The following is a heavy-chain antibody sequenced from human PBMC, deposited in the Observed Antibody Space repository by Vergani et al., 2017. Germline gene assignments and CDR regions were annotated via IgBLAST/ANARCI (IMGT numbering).Heavy chain of an antibody. Sequence: EVQLVESGGGLVQPGGSLKLSCAASGFTFSGSAMHWVRQASGKGLEWVGRIRSKANSYATVYAASVKGRFTISRDDSKNMAYLQMNSLKTEDTAVYYCTSNIAXYLTYSYYYGMDVWGQGTTVTVSS. J-gene: IGHJ6*02. V-gene: IGHV3-73*01. D-gene: IGHD6-13*01. CDR1: GFTFSGSA. CDR2: IRSKANSYAT. CDR3: TSNIAXYLTYSYYYGMDV.